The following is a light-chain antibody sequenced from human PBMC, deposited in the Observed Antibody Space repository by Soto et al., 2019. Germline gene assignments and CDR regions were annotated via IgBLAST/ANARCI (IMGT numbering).Light chain of an antibody. CDR3: QQYGHSPWT. CDR2: GAS. Sequence: EVVLTQSPGTLSLSPGERGTLSCRASQSVTRNYLAWYQQKPGQAPRLLMYGASTRATGVPDRFSGSGSGTDFTLTITRLEPEDFAVYYWQQYGHSPWTFGQGTKVEIK. J-gene: IGKJ1*01. CDR1: QSVTRNY. V-gene: IGKV3-20*01.